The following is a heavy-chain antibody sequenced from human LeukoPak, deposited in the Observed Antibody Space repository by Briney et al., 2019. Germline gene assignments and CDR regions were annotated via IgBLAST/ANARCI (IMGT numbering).Heavy chain of an antibody. V-gene: IGHV4-34*01. Sequence: SETLSLTCAVYGGSFSRYYWSWIRQSLGKGLEWIAEIDHRGDTNYNPSVKTRVTISVDTSKNQFSLKVRSLSAADTAVYYCARGATISETGYFDFWGQGTLVTVSS. CDR3: ARGATISETGYFDF. J-gene: IGHJ4*03. CDR2: IDHRGDT. CDR1: GGSFSRYY. D-gene: IGHD5-24*01.